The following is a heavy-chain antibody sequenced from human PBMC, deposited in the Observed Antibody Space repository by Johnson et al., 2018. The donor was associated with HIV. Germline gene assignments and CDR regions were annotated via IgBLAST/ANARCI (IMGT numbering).Heavy chain of an antibody. V-gene: IGHV3-30-3*01. J-gene: IGHJ3*01. Sequence: QVQLVESGGGVVQPGRSLRLSCAASGFTFSSYAMHWVRQAPGKGLEWVAVISYDGSNKYYADSVKGRFTISRDNSKNTLYLQMNSLRAEDTAVYYCAGVDLVAPGFGAFDVWGQGTMVTVSS. D-gene: IGHD5-12*01. CDR1: GFTFSSYA. CDR3: AGVDLVAPGFGAFDV. CDR2: ISYDGSNK.